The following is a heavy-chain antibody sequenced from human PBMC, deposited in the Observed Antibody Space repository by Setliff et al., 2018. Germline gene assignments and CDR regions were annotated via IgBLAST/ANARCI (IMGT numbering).Heavy chain of an antibody. CDR2: IYTKGGT. CDR1: GGSMTDFF. J-gene: IGHJ4*02. Sequence: PSETLSLTCSVAGGSMTDFFWHWFRRPPGKRLEWIGYIYTKGGTNYSPSLKSRVTMSVDRSRNQFSLTLSSVSAADMAVYYCARGLNTESWTPLYWSPGTLVTVSS. D-gene: IGHD2-15*01. V-gene: IGHV4-4*08. CDR3: ARGLNTESWTPLY.